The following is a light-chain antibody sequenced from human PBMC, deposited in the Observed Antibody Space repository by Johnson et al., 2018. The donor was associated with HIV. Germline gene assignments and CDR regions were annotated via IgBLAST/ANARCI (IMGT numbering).Light chain of an antibody. V-gene: IGLV1-44*01. J-gene: IGLJ1*01. CDR2: SNN. CDR3: GTWDSSLRAYV. Sequence: QSALTQPPSASGTPGQRVTISCSGSSSNIGSNSVNWYQQLPGTAPKLLIYSNNQRPSGVPDRFSGSKSGTSASLAISGLQTGDEADYYCGTWDSSLRAYVFGTGSNVTGL. CDR1: SSNIGSNS.